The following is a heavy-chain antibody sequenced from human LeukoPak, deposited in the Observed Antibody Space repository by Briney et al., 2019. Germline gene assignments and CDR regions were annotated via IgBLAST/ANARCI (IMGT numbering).Heavy chain of an antibody. D-gene: IGHD6-19*01. Sequence: GGSLRLSCAASGFTFSSYGMNWVRQAPGKGPEWVAVISYDGRNKYYADSVKGRFTISRDNSKNTLNLQMNSLRVEDTAVYYCAKAGYSGGWFSWFDPWGQGTLVTVSS. V-gene: IGHV3-30*18. CDR3: AKAGYSGGWFSWFDP. CDR1: GFTFSSYG. CDR2: ISYDGRNK. J-gene: IGHJ5*02.